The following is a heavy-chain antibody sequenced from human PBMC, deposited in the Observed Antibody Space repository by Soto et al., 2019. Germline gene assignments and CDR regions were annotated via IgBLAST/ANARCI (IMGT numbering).Heavy chain of an antibody. CDR2: IYWDDDK. J-gene: IGHJ4*02. Sequence: SGPTLVNPTQTLTLNCTFSGFSLSTSYLGVGWIRQPPGKALEWLALIYWDDDKRYSPSLKSRLTITKDTSKNQVVLTMTNMDPVDTATYECARSKYSMSSFDYWGQGTLVTVSS. D-gene: IGHD6-6*01. V-gene: IGHV2-5*02. CDR1: GFSLSTSYLG. CDR3: ARSKYSMSSFDY.